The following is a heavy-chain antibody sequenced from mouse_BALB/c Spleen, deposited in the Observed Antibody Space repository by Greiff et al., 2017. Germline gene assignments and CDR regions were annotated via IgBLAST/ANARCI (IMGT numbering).Heavy chain of an antibody. J-gene: IGHJ1*01. D-gene: IGHD1-1*01. CDR3: AKHEHYGYWYFDV. CDR1: GFSLTDYG. CDR2: IWGGGST. V-gene: IGHV2-6-5*01. Sequence: VKLVESGPGLVAPSQSLSITCTVSGFSLTDYGVSWIRQPPGKGLEWLGVIWGGGSTYYNSALKSRLSISKDNSKSQVFLKMNSLQTDDTAMYYCAKHEHYGYWYFDVWGAGTTVTVSS.